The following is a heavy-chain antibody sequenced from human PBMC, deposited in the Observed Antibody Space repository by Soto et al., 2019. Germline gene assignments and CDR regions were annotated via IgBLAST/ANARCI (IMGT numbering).Heavy chain of an antibody. Sequence: ASVKVSCKASGGTFSSYAISWVRQAPGQGLEWMGGIIPIFGTANYAQKFQGRVTITADESTSTAYMELSSLRSEDTAVYYCARDSVDTAMAAYYYYYGMGVWGQGTTVTVSS. CDR3: ARDSVDTAMAAYYYYYGMGV. CDR2: IIPIFGTA. J-gene: IGHJ6*02. D-gene: IGHD5-18*01. CDR1: GGTFSSYA. V-gene: IGHV1-69*13.